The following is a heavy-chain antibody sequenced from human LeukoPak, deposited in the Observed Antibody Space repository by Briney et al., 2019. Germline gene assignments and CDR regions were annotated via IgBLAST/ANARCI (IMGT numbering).Heavy chain of an antibody. CDR1: GGSITNSEFY. V-gene: IGHV4-39*07. Sequence: SETLFLTCTVSGGSITNSEFYWGWIRQPPGKGLEWIGTIYYSGSTYYNPSLKSRVTVSVDTSKNQFSLKLSSVTAADTAVYYCARVGGSTSGSYYPNWFDPWGQGTLVTVSS. J-gene: IGHJ5*02. D-gene: IGHD1-26*01. CDR3: ARVGGSTSGSYYPNWFDP. CDR2: IYYSGST.